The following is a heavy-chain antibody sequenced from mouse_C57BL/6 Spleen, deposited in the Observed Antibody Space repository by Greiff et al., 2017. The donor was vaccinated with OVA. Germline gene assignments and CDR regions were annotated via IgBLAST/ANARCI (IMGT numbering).Heavy chain of an antibody. V-gene: IGHV1-18*01. D-gene: IGHD1-1*01. CDR3: ARWDYYGSSYYAMDY. Sequence: EVQLQQSGPELVKPGASVKIPCKASGYTFTDYNMDWVKQSHGKSLEWIGDINPNNGGTIYNQKFKGKATLTVDKSSSTAYMELRRLTSEDTAVYYCARWDYYGSSYYAMDYWGQGTSVTVSS. CDR2: INPNNGGT. J-gene: IGHJ4*01. CDR1: GYTFTDYN.